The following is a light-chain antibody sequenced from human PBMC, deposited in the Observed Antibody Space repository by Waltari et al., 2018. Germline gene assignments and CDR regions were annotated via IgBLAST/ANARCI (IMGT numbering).Light chain of an antibody. CDR1: QSVLHSPNNKNY. J-gene: IGKJ1*01. V-gene: IGKV4-1*01. Sequence: DIVMTPSPDSLAVSLGERATLNCQSSQSVLHSPNNKNYLAWYQQKPGQPPNLLIYWASTRESGVPDRFSGSGSGTDFTLTISSLQAEDVAVYYCQQYYSSPPWTFGQGTKVEIK. CDR3: QQYYSSPPWT. CDR2: WAS.